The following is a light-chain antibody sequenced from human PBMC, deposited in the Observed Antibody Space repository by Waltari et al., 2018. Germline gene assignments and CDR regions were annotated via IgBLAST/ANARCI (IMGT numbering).Light chain of an antibody. CDR1: QNIISW. Sequence: DIQMTQSPSSLPASIGDRVTITCRASQNIISWVAWYQQKPGEAPKLLMYKASILETGVPSRFRGSGFGTQFSLTIDSLQPDDFGVYYCQHYAGSSWTFGPGTRVEVK. CDR3: QHYAGSSWT. V-gene: IGKV1-5*03. CDR2: KAS. J-gene: IGKJ1*01.